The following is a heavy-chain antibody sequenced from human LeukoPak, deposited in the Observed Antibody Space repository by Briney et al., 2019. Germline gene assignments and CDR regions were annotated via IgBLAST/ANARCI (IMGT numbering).Heavy chain of an antibody. J-gene: IGHJ4*02. Sequence: ASVKVSCKASGYTFTSYGISWVRQAPGQGLEWMGWISAYNGNTNYAQKLQGRVTMTTDTSTSTAYMELRSLRFDDTAVYYCARARNYYGSGSLDYWGQGTLVTVSS. CDR2: ISAYNGNT. CDR1: GYTFTSYG. CDR3: ARARNYYGSGSLDY. D-gene: IGHD3-10*01. V-gene: IGHV1-18*01.